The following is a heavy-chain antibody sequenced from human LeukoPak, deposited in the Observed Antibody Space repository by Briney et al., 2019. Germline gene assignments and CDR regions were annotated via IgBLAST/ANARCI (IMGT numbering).Heavy chain of an antibody. CDR2: IRYDGSNK. D-gene: IGHD2-2*01. J-gene: IGHJ4*02. CDR1: GFTFSSYG. V-gene: IGHV3-30*02. CDR3: ANMTPYSSSTSCSRDY. Sequence: GGSLRLSCAASGFTFSSYGMHCVRQAPGKGLEWVAFIRYDGSNKYYADSVKGRFTISRDNSKNTLYLQMNSLRAEDTAVYYCANMTPYSSSTSCSRDYWGQGTLVTVSS.